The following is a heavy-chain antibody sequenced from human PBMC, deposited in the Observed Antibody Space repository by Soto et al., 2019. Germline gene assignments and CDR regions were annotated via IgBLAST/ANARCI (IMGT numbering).Heavy chain of an antibody. J-gene: IGHJ4*02. Sequence: GGSLRISCAACGFTFSSYAMHWVRQAPGKGLEWVAVISYDGSNKYYADSVKGRFTISRDNSKNTLYLQMNSLRAEDTAVYYCARDPGGYSYGSLDYWGQGSLVTVS. CDR1: GFTFSSYA. V-gene: IGHV3-30-3*01. CDR3: ARDPGGYSYGSLDY. D-gene: IGHD5-18*01. CDR2: ISYDGSNK.